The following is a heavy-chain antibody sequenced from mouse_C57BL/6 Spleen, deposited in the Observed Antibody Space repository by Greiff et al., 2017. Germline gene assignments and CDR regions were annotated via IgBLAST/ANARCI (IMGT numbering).Heavy chain of an antibody. CDR3: ARQYYGSSYYAMDY. J-gene: IGHJ4*01. CDR2: ISSGGSYT. CDR1: GFTFSSYG. D-gene: IGHD1-1*01. Sequence: EVQLVESGGDLVKPGGSLKLSCAASGFTFSSYGMSWVRQTPDKRLEWVATISSGGSYTYYPDSVKGRFTISRDNAKNTLYLQMSSLKSEDTAMYYCARQYYGSSYYAMDYWGQGTSVTVSS. V-gene: IGHV5-6*01.